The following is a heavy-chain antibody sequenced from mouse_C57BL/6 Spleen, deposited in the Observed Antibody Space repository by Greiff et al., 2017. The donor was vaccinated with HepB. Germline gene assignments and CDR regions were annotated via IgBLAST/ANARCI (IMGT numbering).Heavy chain of an antibody. CDR1: GYTFTSYW. CDR3: ARDYYGSSYGWGYAMDY. Sequence: QVQLKQPGTELVKPGASVKLSCKASGYTFTSYWMHWVKQRPGQGLEWIGNINPSNGGTNYNEKFKSKATLTVDKSSSTAYMQLSSLTSEDSAVYYCARDYYGSSYGWGYAMDYWGQGTSVTVSS. D-gene: IGHD1-1*01. J-gene: IGHJ4*01. CDR2: INPSNGGT. V-gene: IGHV1-53*01.